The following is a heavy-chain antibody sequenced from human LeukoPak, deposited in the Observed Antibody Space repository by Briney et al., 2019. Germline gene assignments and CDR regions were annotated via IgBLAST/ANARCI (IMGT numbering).Heavy chain of an antibody. CDR3: ASGPVDYGDYWYFDL. V-gene: IGHV3-23*01. CDR2: ISGGGGST. CDR1: GFTFSSYA. J-gene: IGHJ2*01. Sequence: PGGSLRLSCAASGFTFSSYAMSWVRQAPGKGLEWASLISGGGGSTYYADSVKGRFTISRDNSKNTLYLQMNSLRAEDTAVYYCASGPVDYGDYWYFDLWGRGTLVTVSS. D-gene: IGHD4-17*01.